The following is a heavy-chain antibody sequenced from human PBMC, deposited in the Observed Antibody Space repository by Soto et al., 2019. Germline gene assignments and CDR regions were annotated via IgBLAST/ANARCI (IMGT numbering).Heavy chain of an antibody. CDR1: GFTFSSYG. CDR2: ISYDGSNK. D-gene: IGHD3-10*01. V-gene: IGHV3-30*18. J-gene: IGHJ5*02. CDR3: AKPRLLWFGEGWFDP. Sequence: QVQLVESGGGVVQPGRSLRLSCAASGFTFSSYGMHWVRQAPGKGLEWVAVISYDGSNKYYADSVKGRFTISRDNSKNTRYLQINSLRAEDTAVYYCAKPRLLWFGEGWFDPWGQGTLVTVSS.